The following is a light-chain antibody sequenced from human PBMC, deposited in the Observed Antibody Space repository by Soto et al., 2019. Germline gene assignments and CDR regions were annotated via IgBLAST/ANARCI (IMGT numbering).Light chain of an antibody. CDR2: SAS. Sequence: DIQLTQSPDSLSASVGDRVTITFRASHTIRTFLNWYQQKSGKAPKVLIYSASTLQSGVPSRFSGSGSGTDFTLTINSLQPEDFATYYCQQSYNAPRTFGGGTKVDIK. V-gene: IGKV1-39*01. CDR3: QQSYNAPRT. J-gene: IGKJ4*01. CDR1: HTIRTF.